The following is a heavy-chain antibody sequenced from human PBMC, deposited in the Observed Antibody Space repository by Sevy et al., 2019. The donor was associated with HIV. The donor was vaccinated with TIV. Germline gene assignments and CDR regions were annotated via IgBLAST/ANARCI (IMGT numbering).Heavy chain of an antibody. J-gene: IGHJ4*02. CDR1: GFTFSSYA. Sequence: GGSLRLSCAASGFTFSSYAMSWVRQAPGKGLEWVSGISGSGGSTYYADSVKGRFTISRDNAKNTLYLQMNSLRAEDTAVYYCASAGDEYYYFDYWGQGTLVTVSS. D-gene: IGHD2-21*02. V-gene: IGHV3-23*01. CDR3: ASAGDEYYYFDY. CDR2: ISGSGGST.